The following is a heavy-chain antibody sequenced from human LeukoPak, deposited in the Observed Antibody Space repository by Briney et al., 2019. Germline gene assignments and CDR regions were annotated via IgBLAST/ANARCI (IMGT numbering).Heavy chain of an antibody. CDR2: IYYGGST. D-gene: IGHD2-2*02. Sequence: KTSETLSLTCTVSGDSISSYYWYWIRQPPGKGLEWIGYIYYGGSTNYNPSLKSRVTISVDTSKNQFSLKLSSVTAADTAVYYCARGYCSSTSCYRGGNWFDPWGQGTLVTVSS. CDR3: ARGYCSSTSCYRGGNWFDP. CDR1: GDSISSYY. J-gene: IGHJ5*02. V-gene: IGHV4-59*01.